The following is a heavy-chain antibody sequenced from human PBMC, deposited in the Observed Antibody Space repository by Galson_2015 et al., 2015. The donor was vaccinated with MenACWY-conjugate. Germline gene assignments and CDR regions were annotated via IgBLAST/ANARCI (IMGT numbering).Heavy chain of an antibody. CDR2: IFSNDEK. V-gene: IGHV2-26*01. D-gene: IGHD3-22*01. CDR1: GFSLSNARMG. J-gene: IGHJ4*02. Sequence: PALVKPTQTLTLTCTVSGFSLSNARMGVSWIRQPPGKALEWLAHIFSNDEKSYSTSLKSRLTISKDTSKSQVVLTMTNMDPVDTATYYCARIQRTYYYDSSGYYYDYWGQGTLVTVSS. CDR3: ARIQRTYYYDSSGYYYDY.